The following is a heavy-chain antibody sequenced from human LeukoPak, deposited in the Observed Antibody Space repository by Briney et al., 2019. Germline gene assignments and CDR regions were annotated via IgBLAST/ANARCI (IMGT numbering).Heavy chain of an antibody. J-gene: IGHJ4*02. CDR2: ISYDGGNK. Sequence: PGGSLRLSCAASGFTFSSYGMHWVRQAPGKGLEWVAVISYDGGNKYYADSVKGRFTISRDNSKNTLYLQMNSLRAEDTAVYYCAKAVAVAGDFDYWGQGTLVTVSS. CDR3: AKAVAVAGDFDY. D-gene: IGHD6-19*01. V-gene: IGHV3-30*18. CDR1: GFTFSSYG.